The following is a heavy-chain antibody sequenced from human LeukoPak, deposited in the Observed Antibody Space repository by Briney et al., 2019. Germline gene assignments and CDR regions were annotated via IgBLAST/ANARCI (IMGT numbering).Heavy chain of an antibody. CDR2: ITHGGYT. V-gene: IGHV4-34*01. CDR3: ARSYSSRWGAFDI. Sequence: SETLSLTCEVYGGSVSGYYWGWIRQPPGKGLEWIGEITHGGYTNYNPSLKSRVTISVDTSKNQFSLKLSSVTAADTAVYYCARSYSSRWGAFDIWGQGTMVTVSS. D-gene: IGHD6-13*01. J-gene: IGHJ3*02. CDR1: GGSVSGYY.